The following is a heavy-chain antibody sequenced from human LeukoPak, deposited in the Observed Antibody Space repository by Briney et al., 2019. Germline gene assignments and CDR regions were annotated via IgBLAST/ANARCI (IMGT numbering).Heavy chain of an antibody. J-gene: IGHJ4*02. CDR3: AKNGGIYDYVWGSYRYYFDY. D-gene: IGHD3-16*02. CDR2: ISGSGGST. Sequence: AGGSLRLSCAASGFTFSSYAMSWVRRAPGKGLEWVSAISGSGGSTYYADSVKGRFTISRDSSKNTLYLQMNSLRAEDTAVYYCAKNGGIYDYVWGSYRYYFDYWGQGTLVTVSS. CDR1: GFTFSSYA. V-gene: IGHV3-23*01.